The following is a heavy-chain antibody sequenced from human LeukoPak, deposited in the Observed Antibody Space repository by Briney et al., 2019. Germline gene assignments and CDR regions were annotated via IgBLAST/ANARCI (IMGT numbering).Heavy chain of an antibody. CDR3: ARSMVRGVRLRYFDY. D-gene: IGHD3-10*01. CDR1: GFTFSSYS. CDR2: ISSSSSYI. Sequence: GGSLRLSCAASGFTFSSYSMNWVRQAPGKGLEWVSSISSSSSYIYYADSVKGRFTISRDNAKNSLYLQMNSLRAEDTAVYYCARSMVRGVRLRYFDYWGQGTLVTVSS. J-gene: IGHJ4*02. V-gene: IGHV3-21*01.